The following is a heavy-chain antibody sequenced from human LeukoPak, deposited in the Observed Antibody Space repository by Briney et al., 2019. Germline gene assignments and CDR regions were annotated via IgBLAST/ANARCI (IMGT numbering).Heavy chain of an antibody. D-gene: IGHD4-17*01. CDR2: IYFTGST. Sequence: SETLSLTCTVSGGSISSSSYYWGWIRQPPGKGLEWIGSIYFTGSTFYSPSLKSRVTMSVDTSKNQFSLKLSSVTAADTAVYYCARLRGTTVTTHNYWYFDLWGRGTLVTVSS. CDR1: GGSISSSSYY. V-gene: IGHV4-39*01. CDR3: ARLRGTTVTTHNYWYFDL. J-gene: IGHJ2*01.